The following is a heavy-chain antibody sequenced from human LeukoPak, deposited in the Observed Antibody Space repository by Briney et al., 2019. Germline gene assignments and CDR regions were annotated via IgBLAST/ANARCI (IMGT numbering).Heavy chain of an antibody. Sequence: ASVKVSCKASGYTFTSYDINWVRQATGQGLEWMGWMNPNSGNTGYAQKFQGRVTMTRNTSISTAYMELSSLRSEDTAVYYCATWSPRLYGSGSYYQYGMDVWGQGTTVTVSS. CDR1: GYTFTSYD. V-gene: IGHV1-8*01. CDR3: ATWSPRLYGSGSYYQYGMDV. D-gene: IGHD3-10*01. CDR2: MNPNSGNT. J-gene: IGHJ6*02.